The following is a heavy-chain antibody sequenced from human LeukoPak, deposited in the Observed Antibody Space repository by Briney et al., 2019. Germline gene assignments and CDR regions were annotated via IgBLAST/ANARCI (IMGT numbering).Heavy chain of an antibody. J-gene: IGHJ4*02. CDR3: ASDSSSWYNVRDY. V-gene: IGHV3-66*02. D-gene: IGHD6-13*01. CDR2: IYSGGST. Sequence: GSLRLSCAASGFTVSSNYMSWVRQAPGKGLEWVSVIYSGGSTYYADSVKGRFTISRDNSKNTLYLQMNSLRAEDTAVYYCASDSSSWYNVRDYWGQGTLVTVSS. CDR1: GFTVSSNY.